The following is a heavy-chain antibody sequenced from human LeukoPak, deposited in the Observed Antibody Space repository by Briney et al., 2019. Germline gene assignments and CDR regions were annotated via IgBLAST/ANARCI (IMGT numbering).Heavy chain of an antibody. D-gene: IGHD3-22*01. CDR3: ARDPKDDTSGYYYFDY. CDR2: INPSGGST. CDR1: GYTFTSYY. V-gene: IGHV1-46*01. Sequence: ASVKVSCKASGYTFTSYYMHWVRQAPGQGLEWMGIINPSGGSTSYAQKFQGRVTMTRDMSTSTVYMELSSLKSEDTAVYYCARDPKDDTSGYYYFDYWGQGTLVTVSS. J-gene: IGHJ4*02.